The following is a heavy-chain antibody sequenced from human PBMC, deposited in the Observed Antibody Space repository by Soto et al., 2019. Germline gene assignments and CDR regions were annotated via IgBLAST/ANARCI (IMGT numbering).Heavy chain of an antibody. CDR2: MNQDGSDK. CDR3: LRDGGLT. J-gene: IGHJ5*02. CDR1: GFSFSTYW. Sequence: EVQLVESGGDLVQPGGSLRLSCAASGFSFSTYWMSWVRQAPGKGLEWAAHMNQDGSDKYYVDSVKGRFTISRDNTKNSLFLQMNSLRAEDTAVYYCLRDGGLTWGQGTLVTVSS. D-gene: IGHD3-16*01. V-gene: IGHV3-7*04.